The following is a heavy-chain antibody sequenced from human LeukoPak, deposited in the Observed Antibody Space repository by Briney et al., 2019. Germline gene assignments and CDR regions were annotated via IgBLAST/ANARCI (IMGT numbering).Heavy chain of an antibody. V-gene: IGHV4-59*08. J-gene: IGHJ4*02. Sequence: SETLSLTCTVSDGSISSYYWTWIRQPPGKGLEWIGSIYYSGSTNYNPSLKSRVTISVDTSKNQFSLKLTSVTAADTAVYYCARHRFYYDSRGYSPLDYWGQGTLVTVSS. CDR1: DGSISSYY. CDR3: ARHRFYYDSRGYSPLDY. CDR2: IYYSGST. D-gene: IGHD3-22*01.